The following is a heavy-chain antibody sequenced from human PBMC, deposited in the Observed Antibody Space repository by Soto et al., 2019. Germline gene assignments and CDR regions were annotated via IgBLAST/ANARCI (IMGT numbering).Heavy chain of an antibody. J-gene: IGHJ4*02. CDR1: GFTVSSNY. CDR2: IYSGGST. Sequence: EVQLVESGGGLIQPGGSLRLSCAASGFTVSSNYMSWVRQAPGKRLEWVSVIYSGGSTYYADSVKGRFTISRDNSKNTLYLQMNSLRAEDTAVYYCASSYGSGSYYGDDYWGQGTLVTVSS. D-gene: IGHD3-10*01. CDR3: ASSYGSGSYYGDDY. V-gene: IGHV3-53*01.